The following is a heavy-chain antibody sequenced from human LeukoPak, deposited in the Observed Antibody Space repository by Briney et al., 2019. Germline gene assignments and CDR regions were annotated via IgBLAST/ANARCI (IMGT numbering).Heavy chain of an antibody. CDR1: GFTFSSYG. Sequence: GGSLRLSCAASGFTFSSYGMHWVRQAPGKGLEWVAVISYDGSNKYYADSVKGRFTISRDNSKNTLYLQMNSLRAEDTAVYYCAKDGDYYDSSGYSPGWVTWGQGTLVTVSS. CDR2: ISYDGSNK. D-gene: IGHD3-22*01. J-gene: IGHJ4*02. V-gene: IGHV3-30*18. CDR3: AKDGDYYDSSGYSPGWVT.